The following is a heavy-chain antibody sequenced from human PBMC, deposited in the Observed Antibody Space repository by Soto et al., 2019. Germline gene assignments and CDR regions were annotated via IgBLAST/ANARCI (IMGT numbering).Heavy chain of an antibody. CDR3: AKDIGLTGPFLEWLLIDY. V-gene: IGHV3-23*01. D-gene: IGHD3-3*01. J-gene: IGHJ4*02. Sequence: GGSLRLSCAASGFTFSSYAMSWVRQAPGQGLEWVSAISGSGGSTYYADSVKGRFTISRDNSKNTLYLQMNSLRAEDTAVYYCAKDIGLTGPFLEWLLIDYWGQGTLVTVSS. CDR2: ISGSGGST. CDR1: GFTFSSYA.